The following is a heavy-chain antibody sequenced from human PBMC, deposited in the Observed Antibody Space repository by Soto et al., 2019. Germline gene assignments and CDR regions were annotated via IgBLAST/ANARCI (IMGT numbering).Heavy chain of an antibody. CDR3: ARVWGSNWGKYWYFDL. V-gene: IGHV1-18*01. CDR2: ISAYNGNT. CDR1: GYTFTSYG. D-gene: IGHD6-13*01. J-gene: IGHJ2*01. Sequence: ASVRVSCKASGYTFTSYGISWVRQAPGEGLEWMGWISAYNGNTNYAQKLQGRVTMTTDTSTSTAYMELRSLRSDDTAVYYCARVWGSNWGKYWYFDLWGRGTLVTVS.